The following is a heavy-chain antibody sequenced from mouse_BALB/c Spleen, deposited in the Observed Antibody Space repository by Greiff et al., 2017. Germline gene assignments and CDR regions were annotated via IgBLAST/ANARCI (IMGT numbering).Heavy chain of an antibody. Sequence: DVKLVESGGGLVKPGGSLKLSCAASGFTFSSYAMSWVRQTPEKRLEWVASISSGGSTYYPDSVKGRFTISRDNARNILYLQMSSLRSEDTAMYYCARGGGYYGSRFFFDYWGQGTTLTVSS. D-gene: IGHD1-1*01. J-gene: IGHJ2*01. V-gene: IGHV5-6-5*01. CDR1: GFTFSSYA. CDR3: ARGGGYYGSRFFFDY. CDR2: ISSGGST.